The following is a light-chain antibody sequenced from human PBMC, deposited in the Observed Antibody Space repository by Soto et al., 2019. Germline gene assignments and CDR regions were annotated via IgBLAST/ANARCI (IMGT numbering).Light chain of an antibody. Sequence: QSVLTQPPSASGTPGQRFTISCSGSISNIGTYYVDWYQQLPGTAPKLLIHRNGQRPSGAPDRFYGSKSGTSASLAISGLRSEDEADYYCATWDDRLRAYVIGAGTKVTVL. CDR2: RNG. CDR1: ISNIGTYY. J-gene: IGLJ1*01. CDR3: ATWDDRLRAYV. V-gene: IGLV1-47*01.